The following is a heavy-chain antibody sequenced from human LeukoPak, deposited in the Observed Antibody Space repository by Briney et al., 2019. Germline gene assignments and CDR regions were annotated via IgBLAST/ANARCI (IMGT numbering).Heavy chain of an antibody. CDR2: IYYSGST. V-gene: IGHV4-59*08. J-gene: IGHJ1*01. D-gene: IGHD1-26*01. CDR1: GSSISSYY. Sequence: SETLSLTCTVSGSSISSYYWSWIRQPPGKGLEWNGYIYYSGSTNYNPSLKSRVTISVDTSKNQFSLKLSSVTAADTAVYYCARHSSGSSGSYSPTFQHWGQGTLVTVSS. CDR3: ARHSSGSSGSYSPTFQH.